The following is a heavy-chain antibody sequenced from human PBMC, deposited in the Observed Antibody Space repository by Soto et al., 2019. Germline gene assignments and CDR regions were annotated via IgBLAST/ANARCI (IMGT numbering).Heavy chain of an antibody. D-gene: IGHD2-2*02. Sequence: VQLVESGGGVVQPGRSLRLSCAASGFIFSDHYMDWVRQAPGKGLEWVGRIRNKANSYTTEYAASVKGRFTISRDDLKKSLYLQMNSLKTEDTAVYYCARELLVPAAIALDPWGQGTLVTVSS. CDR3: ARELLVPAAIALDP. CDR1: GFIFSDHY. V-gene: IGHV3-72*01. CDR2: IRNKANSYTT. J-gene: IGHJ5*02.